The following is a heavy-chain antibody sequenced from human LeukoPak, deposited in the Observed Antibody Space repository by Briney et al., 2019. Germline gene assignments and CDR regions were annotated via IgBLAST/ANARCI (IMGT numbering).Heavy chain of an antibody. Sequence: ASVKVSCKASGGTFSSYTISWVRQAPGQGLEWMGGIIPLFGTANYAQKFQGRVTITADKSTSTAYMELSSLRSEDTAVYYCARGRPSEHFDYWGQGTLVTVSS. CDR1: GGTFSSYT. J-gene: IGHJ4*02. CDR2: IIPLFGTA. V-gene: IGHV1-69*06. CDR3: ARGRPSEHFDY.